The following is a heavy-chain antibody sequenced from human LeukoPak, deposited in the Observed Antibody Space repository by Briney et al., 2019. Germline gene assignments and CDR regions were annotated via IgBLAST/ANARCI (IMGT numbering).Heavy chain of an antibody. V-gene: IGHV3-21*01. CDR2: ISSSSSYI. J-gene: IGHJ4*02. CDR1: GFTVSSNY. D-gene: IGHD3-10*01. CDR3: ARDHYGSGSYSDY. Sequence: GGSLRLSCAASGFTVSSNYMSWVRQAPGKGLEWVSSISSSSSYIYYADSVKGRFTISRDNAKNSLYLQMNSLRAEDTAVYYCARDHYGSGSYSDYWGQGTLVTVSS.